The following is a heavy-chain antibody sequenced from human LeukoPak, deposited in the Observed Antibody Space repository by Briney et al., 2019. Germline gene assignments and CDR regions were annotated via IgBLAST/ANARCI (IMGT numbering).Heavy chain of an antibody. V-gene: IGHV4-34*01. D-gene: IGHD3-9*01. Sequence: SETLSLTCAVYGGSFSGYYWSWIRQPPGKGLEWIGEINHSGSTNYNPSLKSRVTISVDTSKNQFSLKLSSVTAADTAVYYCARFQEGLTGTVSHAFDIWGQGTMVTVSS. J-gene: IGHJ3*02. CDR2: INHSGST. CDR3: ARFQEGLTGTVSHAFDI. CDR1: GGSFSGYY.